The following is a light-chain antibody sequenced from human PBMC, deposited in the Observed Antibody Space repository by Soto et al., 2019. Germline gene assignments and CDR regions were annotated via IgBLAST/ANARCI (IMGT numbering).Light chain of an antibody. V-gene: IGKV3-15*01. CDR3: QQYVHWPPGT. J-gene: IGKJ1*01. CDR1: QSVSSS. Sequence: EIVMTQSPATLSVSPGGRATLSCRASQSVSSSLAWYQQRPGQAPRLLIYDTSTRAAGIAARFSGSGSGTEFTLTISSLQSEDFAVYYCQQYVHWPPGTFGQGTKVDIK. CDR2: DTS.